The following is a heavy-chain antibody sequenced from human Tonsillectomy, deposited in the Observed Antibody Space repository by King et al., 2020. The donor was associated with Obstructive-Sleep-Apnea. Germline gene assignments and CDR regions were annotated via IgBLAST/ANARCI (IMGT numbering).Heavy chain of an antibody. V-gene: IGHV3-21*01. CDR2: ISSSSSYI. CDR3: ARVGGSGWDWYFDL. J-gene: IGHJ2*01. Sequence: QLVQSGGGLVKPGGSLRLSCAASGFTFSSYSMNWVRQAPGKGLEWVSSISSSSSYIYYADSVKGRFTTYRDNAKNSLYLQMNSLRAEDTAVYYCARVGGSGWDWYFDLWGRGTLVTVSS. CDR1: GFTFSSYS. D-gene: IGHD6-19*01.